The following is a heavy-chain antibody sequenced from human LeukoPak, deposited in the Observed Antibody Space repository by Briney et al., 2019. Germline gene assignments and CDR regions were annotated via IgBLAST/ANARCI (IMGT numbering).Heavy chain of an antibody. CDR2: ISYDGSNK. D-gene: IGHD6-13*01. Sequence: GRSLRLSCAASGFTFSSYAMHWVRRAPGKGLEWVAVISYDGSNKYYADSVKGRFTISRDNSKNTLYLQMNSLRAEDTAVYYCARDRGIAATLVDYWGQGTLVTVSS. V-gene: IGHV3-30*04. CDR1: GFTFSSYA. CDR3: ARDRGIAATLVDY. J-gene: IGHJ4*02.